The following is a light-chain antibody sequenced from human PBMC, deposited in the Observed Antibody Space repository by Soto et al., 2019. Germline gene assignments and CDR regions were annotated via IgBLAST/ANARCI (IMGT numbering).Light chain of an antibody. CDR1: QSVSSY. CDR3: QQRRNWPPLT. CDR2: DAS. J-gene: IGKJ4*01. V-gene: IGKV3-11*01. Sequence: EIVLTQSPATLSLSPGERATLSCRASQSVSSYLAWYQQKPGQAPRLLIYDASNRATGIPGRFSGSGSGTDFTLTISSLESEDFAVYYCQQRRNWPPLTFGGGTKVEIK.